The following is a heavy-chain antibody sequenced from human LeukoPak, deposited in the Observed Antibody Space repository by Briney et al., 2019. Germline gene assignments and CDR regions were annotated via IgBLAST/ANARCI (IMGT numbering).Heavy chain of an antibody. D-gene: IGHD3-22*01. Sequence: GGSLRLSCAASGFTFSSYWMSWVRQAPGKGREWVANIKQDGSEKYYVDSVKGRFTISRDNAKNSLYLQMNSLRAEDTAVYYCARDGRNYYDSSGYFDYWGQGTLVTVSS. V-gene: IGHV3-7*01. CDR1: GFTFSSYW. CDR2: IKQDGSEK. CDR3: ARDGRNYYDSSGYFDY. J-gene: IGHJ4*02.